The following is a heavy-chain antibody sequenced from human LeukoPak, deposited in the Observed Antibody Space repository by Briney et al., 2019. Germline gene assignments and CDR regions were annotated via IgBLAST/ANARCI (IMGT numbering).Heavy chain of an antibody. V-gene: IGHV1-8*01. J-gene: IGHJ4*02. Sequence: ASVNVSCKASGYTFTSYDINWVRQAPGQGLEWMGWMNPNSGNTGYAQKFQGRVTMTRNTSISTAYMELSSLRSEDTAVYYCARGYTAMGTYYFDYWGQGTLVTVSS. CDR2: MNPNSGNT. CDR3: ARGYTAMGTYYFDY. CDR1: GYTFTSYD. D-gene: IGHD5-18*01.